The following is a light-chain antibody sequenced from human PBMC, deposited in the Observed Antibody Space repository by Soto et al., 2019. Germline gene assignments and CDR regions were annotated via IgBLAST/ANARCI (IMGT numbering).Light chain of an antibody. CDR1: QSVSNNY. CDR3: QQRSNWRWT. J-gene: IGKJ1*01. V-gene: IGKV3D-20*02. CDR2: GAS. Sequence: EIVLTQSPGTLSLSPGERATLSCRASQSVSNNYLAWYQQKPGQAPMLLIYGASNRATGIPDRFSGSGSGTDFALTISRLEPEDFAVYYCQQRSNWRWTFGQVTKADIK.